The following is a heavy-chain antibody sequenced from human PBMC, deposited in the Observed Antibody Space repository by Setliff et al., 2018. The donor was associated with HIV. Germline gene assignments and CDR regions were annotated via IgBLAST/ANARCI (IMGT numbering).Heavy chain of an antibody. Sequence: PSETLSLTCTVSGYSISSGYYWGRIRQPPGKGLEWIGSIYHSGSTYYNPSLKGRVTFSVDTSKNQFSLKLSSVTAADTAAYYCARAGAVAGPSGYWGQGTLVTVSS. D-gene: IGHD6-19*01. CDR1: GYSISSGYY. CDR3: ARAGAVAGPSGY. V-gene: IGHV4-38-2*02. J-gene: IGHJ4*02. CDR2: IYHSGST.